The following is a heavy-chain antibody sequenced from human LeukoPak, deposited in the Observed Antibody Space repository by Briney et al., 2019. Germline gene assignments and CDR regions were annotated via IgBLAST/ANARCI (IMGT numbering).Heavy chain of an antibody. CDR2: TSGSGGST. CDR1: GFTFSSYA. V-gene: IGHV3-23*01. D-gene: IGHD6-19*01. J-gene: IGHJ4*02. CDR3: AKDLQWLTTTAFDY. Sequence: GGLRLSCAASGFTFSSYAMSWVRQAPGKGLEWVSATSGSGGSTYYADSVKGRFTISRDNSKNTLYLQMNSLRAEDTAVYYCAKDLQWLTTTAFDYWGQGTLVTVSS.